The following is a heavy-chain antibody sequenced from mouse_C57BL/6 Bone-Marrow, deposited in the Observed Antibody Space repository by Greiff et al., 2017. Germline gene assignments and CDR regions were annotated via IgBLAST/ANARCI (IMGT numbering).Heavy chain of an antibody. J-gene: IGHJ4*01. CDR3: ARELRLRMDY. CDR1: GYAFSSSW. V-gene: IGHV1-82*01. Sequence: VQLQQSGPELVKPGASVKISCKASGYAFSSSWMNWVKQRPGKGLEWIGRIYPGDGDTNYNGKFKGKATLTADKSSSTAYMQLSSLTSEDSAVXFCARELRLRMDYWGQGTSVTVSS. D-gene: IGHD3-2*02. CDR2: IYPGDGDT.